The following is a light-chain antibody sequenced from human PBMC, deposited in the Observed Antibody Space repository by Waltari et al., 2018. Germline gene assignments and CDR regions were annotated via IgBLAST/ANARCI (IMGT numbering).Light chain of an antibody. CDR3: CSYALRSVV. J-gene: IGLJ2*01. CDR1: SSDFGHYNL. CDR2: EGS. V-gene: IGLV2-23*01. Sequence: QSALTQPASVSGSPGQSITISCTGSSSDFGHYNLVSWYQQYPGKAPKVMIYEGSKRPSGVSSRFSASKSGNTASLTISVLQAEDEADYYCCSYALRSVVFGGGTKVTVL.